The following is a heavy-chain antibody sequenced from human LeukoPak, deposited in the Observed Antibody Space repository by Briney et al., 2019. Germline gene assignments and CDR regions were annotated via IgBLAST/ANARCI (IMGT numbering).Heavy chain of an antibody. CDR2: INPNSGGT. CDR1: GYTFTCYY. J-gene: IGHJ5*02. D-gene: IGHD3-22*01. CDR3: ARADYYDSSGYYYL. V-gene: IGHV1-2*06. Sequence: ASVKVSCKASGYTFTCYYMHWVRQAPGQGLEWMGRINPNSGGTNYAQKFQGRVTMTRDTSISTAYMELSRLRSDDTTVYYCARADYYDSSGYYYLWGQGTLVTVSS.